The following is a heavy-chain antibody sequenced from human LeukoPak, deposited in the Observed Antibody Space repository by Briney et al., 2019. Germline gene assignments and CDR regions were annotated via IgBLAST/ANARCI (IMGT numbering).Heavy chain of an antibody. Sequence: GESLKISCQGSGYSFSTDWIGWVRQMPGKGLEWMGMIYPATSQICFSPSFQGQVTISADKSVTTAYLQWSSLQASDTAMYYCARRLIRDFRDAFDIWGQGTMVTVSS. V-gene: IGHV5-51*01. CDR1: GYSFSTDW. CDR3: ARRLIRDFRDAFDI. CDR2: IYPATSQI. J-gene: IGHJ3*02. D-gene: IGHD4-11*01.